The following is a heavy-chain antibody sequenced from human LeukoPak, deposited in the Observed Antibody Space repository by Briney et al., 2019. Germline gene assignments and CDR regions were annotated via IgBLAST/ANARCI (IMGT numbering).Heavy chain of an antibody. CDR1: GYTLTELS. J-gene: IGHJ3*02. D-gene: IGHD6-13*01. Sequence: WASVKVSCKVSGYTLTELSMHWVRQAPGKGLEWMGGFDPEDGETIYAQKFQGRVTMTEDTSTDTAYMELSSLRSEDTAVYYCARGLRIAPGRRAFDIWGQGTMVTVSS. CDR3: ARGLRIAPGRRAFDI. V-gene: IGHV1-24*01. CDR2: FDPEDGET.